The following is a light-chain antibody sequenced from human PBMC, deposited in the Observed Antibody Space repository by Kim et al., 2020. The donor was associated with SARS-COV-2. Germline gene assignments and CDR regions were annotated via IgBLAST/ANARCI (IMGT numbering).Light chain of an antibody. CDR2: TAS. J-gene: IGKJ1*01. CDR1: QNIDRW. V-gene: IGKV1-5*03. Sequence: AFVGDRVTITCRSSQNIDRWLAWYQQKPGKAPKLLVYTASNLESGVPSRFSGRGSGTQFTLTINGLQPEDFATYYCQEFSTYSRAFGQGTKVEIK. CDR3: QEFSTYSRA.